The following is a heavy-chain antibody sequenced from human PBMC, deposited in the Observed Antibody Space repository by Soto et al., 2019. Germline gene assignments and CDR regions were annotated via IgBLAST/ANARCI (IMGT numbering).Heavy chain of an antibody. Sequence: SETLSLTCTVSSGSISGQYSSCIRQSAGKGLEWIGRIGRMYTSGNTNYNPSLKSRVTMSVDTSKNQFSLKMNYVTAADTAVYYTVRLNCYCDYFDFWGQGTLVTVSS. CDR3: VRLNCYCDYFDF. D-gene: IGHD2-21*02. CDR1: SGSISGQY. J-gene: IGHJ4*02. CDR2: MYTSGNT. V-gene: IGHV4-4*07.